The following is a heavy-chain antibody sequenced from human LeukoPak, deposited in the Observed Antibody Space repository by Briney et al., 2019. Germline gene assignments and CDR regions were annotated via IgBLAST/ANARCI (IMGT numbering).Heavy chain of an antibody. V-gene: IGHV1-2*02. D-gene: IGHD3-22*01. CDR1: GYTFTGYY. Sequence: ASVKVSCKASGYTFTGYYMHWVRQAPGQGLEWMGWINPNSGGTNYAQKFQGRVTMTRDTSISTAYMELSRLRSDDTAVYYCAKGEGPGVVGTPTGYWGQGTLVTVSS. CDR2: INPNSGGT. CDR3: AKGEGPGVVGTPTGY. J-gene: IGHJ4*02.